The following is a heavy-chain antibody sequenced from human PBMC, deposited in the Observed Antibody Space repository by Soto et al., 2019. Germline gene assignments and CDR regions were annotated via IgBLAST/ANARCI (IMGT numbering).Heavy chain of an antibody. CDR2: ISSSSSYI. J-gene: IGHJ3*02. Sequence: GGSLRLSCAASGFTFSSYSMNWLRQAPGKGLEWVSSISSSSSYIYYADSVKGRFTISRDNAKNSLYLQMNSLRAEDTAVYYCARALPADAFDIWGQGTMVTVSS. V-gene: IGHV3-21*01. CDR3: ARALPADAFDI. CDR1: GFTFSSYS. D-gene: IGHD2-2*01.